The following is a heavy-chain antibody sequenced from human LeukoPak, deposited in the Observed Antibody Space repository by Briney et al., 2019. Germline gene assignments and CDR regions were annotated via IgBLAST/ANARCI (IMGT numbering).Heavy chain of an antibody. J-gene: IGHJ1*01. CDR2: IYHSGST. CDR1: GFSITSGYY. Sequence: PSETLSLTCAVSGFSITSGYYWGWIRQPPGQGLEWIGSIYHSGSTYYNPSLRSRVTISVDTTKNQFSLKLRSVTAADTAVYDCASLYCSSTSCYTGAEYFQHWGQGTLVTVSS. D-gene: IGHD2-2*02. CDR3: ASLYCSSTSCYTGAEYFQH. V-gene: IGHV4-38-2*01.